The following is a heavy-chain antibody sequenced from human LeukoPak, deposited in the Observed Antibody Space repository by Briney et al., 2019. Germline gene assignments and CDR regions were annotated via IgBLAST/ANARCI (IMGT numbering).Heavy chain of an antibody. D-gene: IGHD2-21*02. CDR1: GDSISSSSYY. CDR3: ARGVVRSYEHIVVVTAIPRGKWFDP. Sequence: SETLSLTCSVSGDSISSSSYYWGWIRQPPGNGLEWIGSIFYSGTTYYNPSLKSRVTISVDTSKNQFSLKLSSVTAADTAVYYCARGVVRSYEHIVVVTAIPRGKWFDPWGQGTLVTVSS. CDR2: IFYSGTT. J-gene: IGHJ5*02. V-gene: IGHV4-39*07.